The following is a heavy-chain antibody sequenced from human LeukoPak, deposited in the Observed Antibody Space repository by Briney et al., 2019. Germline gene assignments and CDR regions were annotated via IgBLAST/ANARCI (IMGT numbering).Heavy chain of an antibody. CDR1: WFTFSSYS. D-gene: IGHD6-13*01. J-gene: IGHJ4*02. CDR2: ISSSSSYI. Sequence: GGALRLSCAASWFTFSSYSMNWGRQAPGKGVEWVSSISSSSSYIYYADSVKGRFTISRDNAKNSLYLQMNSLRAEDTAVYYCARDYSSSWYNFDYWGQGTLVTVSS. CDR3: ARDYSSSWYNFDY. V-gene: IGHV3-21*01.